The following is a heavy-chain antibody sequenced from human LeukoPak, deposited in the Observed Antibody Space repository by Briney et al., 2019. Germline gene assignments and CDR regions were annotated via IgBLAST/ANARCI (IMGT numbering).Heavy chain of an antibody. D-gene: IGHD3-22*01. CDR3: ARHGNYYDGSGHEYFQH. CDR2: IHYGGAT. V-gene: IGHV4-39*07. Sequence: SETLSLTCIVSGGSINSNTDYWGWIRQPPGKAPEWIGSIHYGGATYYNSSLRSRVTISLDRSNNQLSLKVQFVTAADTAMYYCARHGNYYDGSGHEYFQHWGQGTLVTVSS. J-gene: IGHJ1*01. CDR1: GGSINSNTDY.